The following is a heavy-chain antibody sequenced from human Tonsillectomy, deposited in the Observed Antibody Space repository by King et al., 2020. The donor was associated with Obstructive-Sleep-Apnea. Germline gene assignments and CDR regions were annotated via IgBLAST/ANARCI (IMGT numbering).Heavy chain of an antibody. Sequence: VQLVESGGGLVQPGRSLRLSCAASGFTFDDYAMHWVRQAPGKGLEWVSGISWNSGGIGYADSVKGRFTISRDNAKNSLYLQMNSLRAEDTALYYCAKDTSARLGTIYFDYWGQGTLVTVSS. CDR1: GFTFDDYA. CDR2: ISWNSGGI. D-gene: IGHD7-27*01. V-gene: IGHV3-9*01. CDR3: AKDTSARLGTIYFDY. J-gene: IGHJ4*02.